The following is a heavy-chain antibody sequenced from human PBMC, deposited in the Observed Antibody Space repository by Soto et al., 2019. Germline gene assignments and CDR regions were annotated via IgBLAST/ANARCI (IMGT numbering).Heavy chain of an antibody. J-gene: IGHJ4*02. CDR1: GFTFSSYA. D-gene: IGHD4-4*01. CDR3: ARVMTTVTTTPDY. V-gene: IGHV3-30-3*01. CDR2: ISYDGSNK. Sequence: PGGSLRLSCAASGFTFSSYAMHWVRQAPGKGLEWVAVISYDGSNKYYADSVKGRFTISRDNSKNTLYLQMNSLRAEDTAVYYCARVMTTVTTTPDYWGQGTLVTVSS.